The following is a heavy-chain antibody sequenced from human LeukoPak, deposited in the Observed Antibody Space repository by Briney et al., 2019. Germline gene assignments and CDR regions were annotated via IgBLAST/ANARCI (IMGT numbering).Heavy chain of an antibody. CDR3: AREPNA. J-gene: IGHJ5*02. Sequence: SETLSLTCTVSGGSISGSNYHWGWLRQPPAKGLEWVGPVHHSGSAYYNPSLRGRTSISVDTSKNQFSLKLTSVTAADTAVYYCAREPNAWGQGTLVTVSS. CDR2: VHHSGSA. CDR1: GGSISGSNYH. V-gene: IGHV4-39*07.